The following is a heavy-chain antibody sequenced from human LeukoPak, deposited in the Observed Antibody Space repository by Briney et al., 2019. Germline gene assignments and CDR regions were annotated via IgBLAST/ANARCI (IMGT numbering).Heavy chain of an antibody. CDR2: MNPNSGNT. D-gene: IGHD3-10*01. Sequence: ASVKVSCEASGYTFTSYDINWVRQATGQGLEWMGWMNPNSGNTGSAQKFQGRVTMTRNTSISTAYMELSSLRSEDTAVYYCATGGPYGSVLRPSSVWGQGTTVTVSS. CDR3: ATGGPYGSVLRPSSV. J-gene: IGHJ6*02. CDR1: GYTFTSYD. V-gene: IGHV1-8*01.